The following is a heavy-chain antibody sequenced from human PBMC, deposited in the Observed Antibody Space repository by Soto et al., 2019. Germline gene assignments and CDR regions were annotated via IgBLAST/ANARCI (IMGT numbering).Heavy chain of an antibody. Sequence: EVQLVESGGGLVQPGGSLRLSCAASGFTFSSYSMNWVRQAPGNGLEWVSYISSSSSTIYYADSVKGRFTISRDNAKNSLYLQMNSLRDEDTAVYYCAREGYEASYYYYGMDVWGQGTTVTVSS. CDR1: GFTFSSYS. D-gene: IGHD6-13*01. V-gene: IGHV3-48*02. CDR2: ISSSSSTI. CDR3: AREGYEASYYYYGMDV. J-gene: IGHJ6*02.